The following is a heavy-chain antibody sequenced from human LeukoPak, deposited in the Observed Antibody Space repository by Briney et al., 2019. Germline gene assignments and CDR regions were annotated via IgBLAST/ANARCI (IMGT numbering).Heavy chain of an antibody. CDR2: IYPGDSDT. CDR1: GYQFSNYW. CDR3: ERPSNYYDSSGYYRIEY. V-gene: IGHV5-51*01. J-gene: IGHJ4*02. D-gene: IGHD3-22*01. Sequence: GESLKISCKASGYQFSNYWIAWVRQMPGKGLEWMGLIYPGDSDTRYSPSFQGQVTISVDKSISTAYLQWSSLKASDTAMYYCERPSNYYDSSGYYRIEYWGQGTLVNVST.